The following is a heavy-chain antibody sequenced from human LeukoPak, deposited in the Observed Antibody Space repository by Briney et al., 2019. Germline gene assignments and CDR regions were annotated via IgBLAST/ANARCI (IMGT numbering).Heavy chain of an antibody. CDR3: ARDRRDGYNLVLDY. CDR2: ISSSSSTI. J-gene: IGHJ4*02. CDR1: GFTFSSYS. V-gene: IGHV3-48*01. D-gene: IGHD5-24*01. Sequence: GGSLRLSCAASGFTFSSYSMNWVRQAPGKGLEWVSYISSSSSTIYYADSVKGRFTISRDNAKNSLYLQMNSLRAEDTAVYYCARDRRDGYNLVLDYWGQGTLVTVSS.